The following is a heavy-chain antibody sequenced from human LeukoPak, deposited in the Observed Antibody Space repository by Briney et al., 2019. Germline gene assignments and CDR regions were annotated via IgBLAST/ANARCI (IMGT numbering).Heavy chain of an antibody. CDR2: IYYSGST. CDR3: AALGYSYGFDY. CDR1: GGSIGSYY. V-gene: IGHV4-59*01. D-gene: IGHD5-18*01. Sequence: SETLSLTCTVSGGSIGSYYWSWIRQPPGKGLEWIGYIYYSGSTNYNPSLKSRVTISVDTSKNQFSLKLSSVTAADTAVYYCAALGYSYGFDYWGQGTLVTVSS. J-gene: IGHJ4*02.